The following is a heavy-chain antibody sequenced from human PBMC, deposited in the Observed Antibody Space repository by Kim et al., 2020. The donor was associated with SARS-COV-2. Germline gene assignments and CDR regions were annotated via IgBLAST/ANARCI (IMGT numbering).Heavy chain of an antibody. Sequence: KSRVTISVDTSKNQFSLKLSSVTAADTAVYYCARPGKLYYYDSSGYAFDIWGQGTMVTVSS. V-gene: IGHV4-39*01. CDR3: ARPGKLYYYDSSGYAFDI. D-gene: IGHD3-22*01. J-gene: IGHJ3*02.